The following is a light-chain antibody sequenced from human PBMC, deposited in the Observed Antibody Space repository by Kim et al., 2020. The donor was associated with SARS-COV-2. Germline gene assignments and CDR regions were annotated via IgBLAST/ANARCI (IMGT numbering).Light chain of an antibody. CDR1: KLGDKY. J-gene: IGLJ2*01. V-gene: IGLV3-1*01. Sequence: VPPGQTTSIPCSGDKLGDKYACWYQQKPGQSPVLVIYQDSKRPSGIPERFSGSNSGNTATLTISGTQAMDEADYYCQAWDSSTVVFGGGTQLTVL. CDR3: QAWDSSTVV. CDR2: QDS.